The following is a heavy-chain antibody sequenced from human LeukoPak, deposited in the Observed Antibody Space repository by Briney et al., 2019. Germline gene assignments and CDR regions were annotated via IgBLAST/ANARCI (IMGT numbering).Heavy chain of an antibody. CDR2: IWYDGSNK. J-gene: IGHJ4*02. D-gene: IGHD3-3*01. CDR3: ARDGGYYFDY. Sequence: GGSLRLSCAASGLTFSSYAMHWVRQAPGKGLEWVAVIWYDGSNKYYADSVKGRFTISRDNSKNTLYLQMNSLRAEDTAVYYCARDGGYYFDYWGQGTLVTVSS. V-gene: IGHV3-33*08. CDR1: GLTFSSYA.